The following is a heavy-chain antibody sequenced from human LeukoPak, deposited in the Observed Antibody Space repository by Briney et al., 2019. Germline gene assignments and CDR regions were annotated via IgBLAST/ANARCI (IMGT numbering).Heavy chain of an antibody. J-gene: IGHJ4*02. D-gene: IGHD6-13*01. Sequence: SETLSLTCTVPGGSISSYYWSWIRQPAGKGLEWIGRIYTSGSTDYNPSLKSRVTMSVDTSKNQFSLKLSSVTAADTAVYYCARDGDQQQLFDYWGQGTLVTVSS. CDR3: ARDGDQQQLFDY. V-gene: IGHV4-4*07. CDR2: IYTSGST. CDR1: GGSISSYY.